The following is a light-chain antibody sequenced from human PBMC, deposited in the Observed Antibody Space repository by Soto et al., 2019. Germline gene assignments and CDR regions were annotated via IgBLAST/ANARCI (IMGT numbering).Light chain of an antibody. CDR1: SSNIGAGFD. CDR2: AST. CDR3: QYYGTGMTGHVL. V-gene: IGLV1-40*01. Sequence: QYVLTQPPSVSGAPGQRVTISCSGNSSNIGAGFDVHWYQQLPGAAPKLLIYASTNRPSGVPDRFSGSKSDTSASLAITGIQIDEEDDDYCQYYGTGMTGHVLFGGGTKLTVL. J-gene: IGLJ2*01.